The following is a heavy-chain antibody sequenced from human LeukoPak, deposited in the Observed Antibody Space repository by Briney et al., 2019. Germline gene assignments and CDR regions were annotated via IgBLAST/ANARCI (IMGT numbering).Heavy chain of an antibody. J-gene: IGHJ4*02. CDR3: ARDKGTSYLSSFDY. V-gene: IGHV3-66*01. CDR2: IYSGGST. D-gene: IGHD6-6*01. Sequence: GGSLRLSCAASGFAVSSNYMSWVRQAPGKGLEWVAVIYSGGSTNYADSVKGRFTISRDNSKNTLYLLMNSLRAEDTAVYYCARDKGTSYLSSFDYWGQGTLVTVSS. CDR1: GFAVSSNY.